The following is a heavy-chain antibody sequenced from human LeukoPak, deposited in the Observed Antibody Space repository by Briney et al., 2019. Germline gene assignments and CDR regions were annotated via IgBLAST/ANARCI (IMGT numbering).Heavy chain of an antibody. D-gene: IGHD1-14*01. V-gene: IGHV3-43*02. CDR1: GSTFDDYA. J-gene: IGHJ3*02. CDR2: ISGDGGST. CDR3: AIPLSTTDAFDI. Sequence: GGSLRLSCAASGSTFDDYAMHWVRQAPGKGLEWVSLISGDGGSTYYADSVKGRFTISRDNSKNSLYLQMNSLRTEDTALYYCAIPLSTTDAFDIWGQGTMVTVSS.